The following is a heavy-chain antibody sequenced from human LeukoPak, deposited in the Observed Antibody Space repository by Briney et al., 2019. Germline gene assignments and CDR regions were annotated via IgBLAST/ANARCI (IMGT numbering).Heavy chain of an antibody. Sequence: GGSLRLSCAASGFTFSSYGMSWVRQAPGKGLEWVSVIYSGGSTYYADSVKGRFTISRDNSKNTLYLQMNSLRAEDTAVYYCARAGSWLSYYFDYWGQGTLVTVSS. CDR2: IYSGGST. D-gene: IGHD3-22*01. CDR3: ARAGSWLSYYFDY. J-gene: IGHJ4*02. V-gene: IGHV3-53*01. CDR1: GFTFSSYG.